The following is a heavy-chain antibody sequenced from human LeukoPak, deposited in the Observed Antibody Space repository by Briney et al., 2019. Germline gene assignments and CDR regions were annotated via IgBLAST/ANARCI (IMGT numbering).Heavy chain of an antibody. D-gene: IGHD3-3*01. CDR3: AKDLRPDGLHDFDS. J-gene: IGHJ4*02. Sequence: GGSLRLSCAASGFTFSDSAMTWVRQAPGRGLEWVSVMARNSITIRYADSVKGRFTISRDNSKNTVFLQMNSLKVEDTALYYCAKDLRPDGLHDFDSWGQGTLVTVSS. CDR2: MARNSITI. V-gene: IGHV3-23*01. CDR1: GFTFSDSA.